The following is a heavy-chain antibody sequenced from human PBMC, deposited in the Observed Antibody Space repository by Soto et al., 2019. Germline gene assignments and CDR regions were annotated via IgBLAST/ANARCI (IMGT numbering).Heavy chain of an antibody. Sequence: GASVKVSCKASGYTFTSYLMHWVRQAPGQRFEWMGCVNGGNGDTKYSQKLQGRVTMTRETSASTAYMELSSLRSEDTAVYYCATDLLDGYNSNFDNWGQGTLVTVSS. J-gene: IGHJ4*02. CDR1: GYTFTSYL. CDR3: ATDLLDGYNSNFDN. D-gene: IGHD5-12*01. V-gene: IGHV1-3*01. CDR2: VNGGNGDT.